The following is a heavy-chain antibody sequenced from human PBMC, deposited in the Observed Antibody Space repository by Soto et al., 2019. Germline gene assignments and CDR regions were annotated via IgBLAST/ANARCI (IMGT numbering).Heavy chain of an antibody. V-gene: IGHV3-23*01. CDR3: RAYTYGQGVDY. Sequence: GGSLRLSCAASGFTFSAYDMNWVRQAPGRGLEWVSVVNGNGGSTYYADSVKGRFTISRDDSKNTLYLQMNSLRAEDTAVYYCRAYTYGQGVDYWGQGTLVTVSS. CDR2: VNGNGGST. D-gene: IGHD5-18*01. J-gene: IGHJ4*02. CDR1: GFTFSAYD.